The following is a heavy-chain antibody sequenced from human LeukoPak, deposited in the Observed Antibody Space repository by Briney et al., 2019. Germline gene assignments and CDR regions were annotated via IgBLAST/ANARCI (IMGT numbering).Heavy chain of an antibody. J-gene: IGHJ4*02. CDR2: ISGSGGST. CDR1: GITFSSYA. Sequence: PGGSLRLSCAASGITFSSYAMSWVRQTPGKVLEWVSSISGSGGSTYYADSVKGRFTISRDNSKNTLYLQMNNLRAEDTALYYCAKIRRDSSGGYGTYFDYWGQGTLVTVSS. CDR3: AKIRRDSSGGYGTYFDY. V-gene: IGHV3-23*01. D-gene: IGHD6-19*01.